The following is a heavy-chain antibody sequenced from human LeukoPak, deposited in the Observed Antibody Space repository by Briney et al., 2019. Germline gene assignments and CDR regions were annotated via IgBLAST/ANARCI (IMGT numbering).Heavy chain of an antibody. CDR3: ARGYCSTTSCYISDP. CDR1: GYTFTDYY. J-gene: IGHJ5*02. D-gene: IGHD2-2*02. V-gene: IGHV1-2*06. CDR2: INPNSGGT. Sequence: GASVKVSCKASGYTFTDYYMHWVRQAPGQGLEWMGRINPNSGGTNYAQKFQGRVTVTRDTSISTAYMELSRLRSDDTAVYYCARGYCSTTSCYISDPWGQGTLVTVSS.